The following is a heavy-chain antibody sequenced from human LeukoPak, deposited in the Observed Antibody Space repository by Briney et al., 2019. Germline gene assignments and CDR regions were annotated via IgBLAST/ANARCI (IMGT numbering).Heavy chain of an antibody. V-gene: IGHV1-46*01. Sequence: ASVKVSCKASGYTFTDYNMHWVRQAPGQGLEWMGILNPSGGTTVYAQKFQGRVTMTRDMSTSTVYMELSSLRSEDTAVYYCARDLRYCSGGNCYSGAAYFMDVWGKGTTVTISS. CDR1: GYTFTDYN. CDR2: LNPSGGTT. D-gene: IGHD2-15*01. CDR3: ARDLRYCSGGNCYSGAAYFMDV. J-gene: IGHJ6*03.